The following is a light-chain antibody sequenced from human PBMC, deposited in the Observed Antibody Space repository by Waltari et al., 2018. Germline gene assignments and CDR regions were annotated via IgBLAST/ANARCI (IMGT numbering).Light chain of an antibody. J-gene: IGLJ1*01. CDR3: SSYAGSNNLGV. CDR2: EVS. Sequence: QSALTQPPSASGSPGQSVTISCTGTSSDVGGYNYVLWYQHHPGKAPKLMIYEVSKRPSGVPDRFSGSKSGTTASLTVSGLQAEDEADYYCSSYAGSNNLGVFGTGTKVTVL. V-gene: IGLV2-8*01. CDR1: SSDVGGYNY.